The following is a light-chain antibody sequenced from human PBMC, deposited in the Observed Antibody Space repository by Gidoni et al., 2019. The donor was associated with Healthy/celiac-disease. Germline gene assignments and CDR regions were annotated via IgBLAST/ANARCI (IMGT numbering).Light chain of an antibody. Sequence: DIVMTQSPLSLPVTPGEPASISCRSSQSLLHSNGYNYLDWYLQKPGQSPQLLIYLGSNRASGVPDRFSVSGSGTDFTLNISRVEAEDVGVYYCMQALQTPPWTFGQGTKVEIK. CDR1: QSLLHSNGYNY. CDR3: MQALQTPPWT. J-gene: IGKJ1*01. V-gene: IGKV2-28*01. CDR2: LGS.